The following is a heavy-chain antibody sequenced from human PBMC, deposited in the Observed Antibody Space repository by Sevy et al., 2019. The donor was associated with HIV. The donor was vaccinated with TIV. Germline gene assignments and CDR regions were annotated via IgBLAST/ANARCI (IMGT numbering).Heavy chain of an antibody. CDR1: GYGFTSYW. V-gene: IGHV5-51*01. J-gene: IGHJ3*02. D-gene: IGHD2-21*02. CDR3: ARHRLGGYSGLDAFDI. CDR2: IYPGDSDI. Sequence: GESLKISCKGSGYGFTSYWIGWVRQMPGKGLEWMGTIYPGDSDIRYSPSFQGQVTISADKSISTAYLQWSSLKASDTAMYYCARHRLGGYSGLDAFDIWGQGTMVTVSS.